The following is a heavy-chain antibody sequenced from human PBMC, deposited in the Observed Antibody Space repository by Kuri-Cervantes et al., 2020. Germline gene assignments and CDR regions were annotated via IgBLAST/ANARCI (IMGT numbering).Heavy chain of an antibody. CDR3: ARVVRGVLHWYWYMDV. CDR2: IIPIFGTA. Sequence: SVKVSCKASGGTFSSYAISWVRQAPGQGLEWMGGIIPIFGTANYAQKFQGRVTITADKSTSTAYMELSSLRSEGMAVYYCARVVRGVLHWYWYMDVRGKGTTVTVSS. V-gene: IGHV1-69*06. CDR1: GGTFSSYA. J-gene: IGHJ6*03. D-gene: IGHD3-10*02.